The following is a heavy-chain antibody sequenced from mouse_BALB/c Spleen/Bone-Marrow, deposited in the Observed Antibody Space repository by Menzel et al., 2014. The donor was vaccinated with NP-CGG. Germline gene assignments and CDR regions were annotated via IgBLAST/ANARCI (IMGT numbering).Heavy chain of an antibody. CDR1: GFTFSSYY. J-gene: IGHJ2*01. D-gene: IGHD4-1*01. V-gene: IGHV5-6-2*01. CDR2: INSNGGST. CDR3: ARRGWDGYFDY. Sequence: EVKLVESGGGLVKLGGSLKLSCAASGFTFSSYYMSWVRQTPEKRLELVAAINSNGGSTYYPDTVKGRFTISRDNAKNTLYLQMSSLKSEDTALYYCARRGWDGYFDYWGQSTTLTVSS.